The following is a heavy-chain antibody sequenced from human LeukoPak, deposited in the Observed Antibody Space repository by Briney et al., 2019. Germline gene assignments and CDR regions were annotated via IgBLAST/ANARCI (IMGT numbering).Heavy chain of an antibody. V-gene: IGHV4-59*08. Sequence: SETLSLTCTVSGDSISSYYWSWIRQPPGKGLEWIGYMYYSGSTYYNPSLKSRVTISADTSKNQFSLKLSSVTAADTAVYYCARQLWLDYWGQGTLVTVSS. CDR1: GDSISSYY. CDR3: ARQLWLDY. D-gene: IGHD5-18*01. CDR2: MYYSGST. J-gene: IGHJ4*02.